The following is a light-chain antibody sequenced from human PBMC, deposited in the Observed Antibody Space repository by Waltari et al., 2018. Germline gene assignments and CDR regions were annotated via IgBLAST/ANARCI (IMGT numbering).Light chain of an antibody. CDR2: RES. Sequence: EIVMTQSPATLSVSPGERVTLSCRASERVSNSLAWYQQKLGQPPRLLVSRESTRATGIPDRFSASRSGTEFTLTIDSLQSEDFAVYICQQYNNWPQTFGRGTKVEIK. CDR1: ERVSNS. CDR3: QQYNNWPQT. J-gene: IGKJ1*01. V-gene: IGKV3-15*01.